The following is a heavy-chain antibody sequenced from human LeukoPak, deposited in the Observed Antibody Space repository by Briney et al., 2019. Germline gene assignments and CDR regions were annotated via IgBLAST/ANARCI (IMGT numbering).Heavy chain of an antibody. CDR2: ISAYNGNT. V-gene: IGHV1-18*01. CDR3: ARHESAYDFWSGYYQGAFDI. D-gene: IGHD3-3*01. J-gene: IGHJ3*02. Sequence: ASVKVSCKASGYTFTSYGISWVRQAPGQGLEWMGWISAYNGNTNYAQKFQGRVTITTDESTSTAYMELSSLRSEDTAVYYCARHESAYDFWSGYYQGAFDIWGQGTMVTVSS. CDR1: GYTFTSYG.